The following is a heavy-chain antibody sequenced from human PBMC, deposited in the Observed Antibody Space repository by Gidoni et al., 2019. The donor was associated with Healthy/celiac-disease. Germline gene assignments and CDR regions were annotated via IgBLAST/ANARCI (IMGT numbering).Heavy chain of an antibody. D-gene: IGHD2-21*02. Sequence: QVQLVQSGAAVKKPGASVKVSCKASGYNSTSYGISWVRQAPGQGLEWMGWISAYNGNTNYAQKLQGRVTMTTDTSTSTAYMELRSLRSDDTAVYYCARVTCGGGDCVNDAFDIWGQGTMVTVSS. J-gene: IGHJ3*02. CDR3: ARVTCGGGDCVNDAFDI. CDR1: GYNSTSYG. V-gene: IGHV1-18*01. CDR2: ISAYNGNT.